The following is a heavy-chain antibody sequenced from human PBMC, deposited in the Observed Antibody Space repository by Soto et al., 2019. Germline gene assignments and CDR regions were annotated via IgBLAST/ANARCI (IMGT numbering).Heavy chain of an antibody. CDR1: GYTFTRYH. Sequence: QEQLLQSGAEVKKPGASVNVSCKASGYTFTRYHIHWVRQAPGQGLEWMGVINPSGGSTRHAQKFQGRVTMTRDTSTSTVYMELASLTSDDTAVYYCARTDGGVAGPSKFWGQGTLVTVSS. J-gene: IGHJ4*02. D-gene: IGHD6-19*01. V-gene: IGHV1-46*01. CDR3: ARTDGGVAGPSKF. CDR2: INPSGGST.